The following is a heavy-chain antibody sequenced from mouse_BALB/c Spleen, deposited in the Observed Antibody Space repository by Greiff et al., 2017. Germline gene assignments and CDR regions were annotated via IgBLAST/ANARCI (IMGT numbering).Heavy chain of an antibody. CDR2: IRNKANGYTT. CDR1: GFTFTDYY. D-gene: IGHD1-2*01. V-gene: IGHV7-3*02. Sequence: EVKLVESGGGLVQPGGSLRLSCATSGFTFTDYYMSWVRQPPGKALEWLGFIRNKANGYTTEYSASVKGRFTISRDNSQSILYLQMNTLRAEDSATYYCARASTATDAMDYWGQGTSVTVSS. CDR3: ARASTATDAMDY. J-gene: IGHJ4*01.